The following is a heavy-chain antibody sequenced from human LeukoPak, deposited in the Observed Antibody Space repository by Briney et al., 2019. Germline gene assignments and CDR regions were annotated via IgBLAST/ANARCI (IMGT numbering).Heavy chain of an antibody. CDR1: GFTFSSYS. J-gene: IGHJ4*02. D-gene: IGHD6-13*01. CDR2: ISSSSSYI. CDR3: ARDYKQQLVLDY. Sequence: GGSLRLSCAASGFTFSSYSMNWVRQAPGKGLEWVSSISSSSSYIYYADSVKGRFTISRDNAENSLYLQMNSLRAEDTAVYYCARDYKQQLVLDYWGQGTLVTVSS. V-gene: IGHV3-21*01.